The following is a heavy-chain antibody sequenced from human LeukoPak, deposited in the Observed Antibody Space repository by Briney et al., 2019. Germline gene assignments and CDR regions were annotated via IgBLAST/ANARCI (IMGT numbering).Heavy chain of an antibody. CDR2: VYYSGTT. V-gene: IGHV4-39*01. CDR1: GGSISSSSSY. D-gene: IGHD5-24*01. CDR3: ARQSRMATGWVDY. Sequence: SETLSLTCTVFGGSISSSSSYWGWIRQSPGKGQEWIGSVYYSGTTYYNPSLKSRVTISVDTSKNQFSLKLSSVTAADMAVYYCARQSRMATGWVDYWGQGTLVTVSS. J-gene: IGHJ4*02.